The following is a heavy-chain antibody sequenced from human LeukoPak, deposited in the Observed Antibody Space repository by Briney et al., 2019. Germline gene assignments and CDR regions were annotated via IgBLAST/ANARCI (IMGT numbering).Heavy chain of an antibody. J-gene: IGHJ6*04. CDR2: IYTSGST. Sequence: SETLSLTCTVSGGSISSSSYYWSWIRQPAGKGLEWIGRIYTSGSTNYNPSLKSRVTMSVDTSKDQFSLKLSSVTAADTAVYYCARDSRGVDVWGKGTTVTISS. D-gene: IGHD6-25*01. V-gene: IGHV4-61*02. CDR1: GGSISSSSYY. CDR3: ARDSRGVDV.